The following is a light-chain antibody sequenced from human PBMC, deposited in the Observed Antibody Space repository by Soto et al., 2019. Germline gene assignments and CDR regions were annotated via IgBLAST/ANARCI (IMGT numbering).Light chain of an antibody. Sequence: QSVLTQPASVSGSPGQSITISCTGTSSDVGGYNYVSWYQQHPGEAPKLMIFEVSNRPSGVSNRFSGSKSGNTASLTISGLQAEDEADYYCSSYRSSTTLEVFGTGTKVTVL. J-gene: IGLJ1*01. CDR3: SSYRSSTTLEV. V-gene: IGLV2-14*01. CDR1: SSDVGGYNY. CDR2: EVS.